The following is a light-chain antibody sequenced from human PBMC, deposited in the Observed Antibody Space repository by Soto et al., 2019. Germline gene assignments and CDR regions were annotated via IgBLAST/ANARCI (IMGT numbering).Light chain of an antibody. Sequence: QSLLTQPASGSGSPGRSSSISCTGTSSDVGGYNYVSWYQQHPGKAPKLMIYDVSNRPSGVSNRFSGSKSGNTASLTISGLQAEDEADYYCSSYTSSSTYVFGTGTKVTVL. CDR1: SSDVGGYNY. V-gene: IGLV2-14*01. CDR2: DVS. J-gene: IGLJ1*01. CDR3: SSYTSSSTYV.